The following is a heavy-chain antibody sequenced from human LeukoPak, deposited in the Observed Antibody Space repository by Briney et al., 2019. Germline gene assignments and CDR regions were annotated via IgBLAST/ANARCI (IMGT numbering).Heavy chain of an antibody. Sequence: PGGSLRLSCAASGFTFRTYGMSWVRQAPGKGLEWVSSINAGGSTYYAGSVKGRFTISRDNSKNTLYLQMDSLRAEDTAVYYCAKGYGSGKFDYWGQGTLVTVSS. J-gene: IGHJ4*02. CDR1: GFTFRTYG. CDR2: INAGGST. D-gene: IGHD3-10*01. V-gene: IGHV3-23*01. CDR3: AKGYGSGKFDY.